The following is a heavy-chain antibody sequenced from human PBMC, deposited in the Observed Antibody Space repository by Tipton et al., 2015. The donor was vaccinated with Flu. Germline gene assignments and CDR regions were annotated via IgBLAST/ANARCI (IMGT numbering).Heavy chain of an antibody. Sequence: QLVQSGGGLVQPGESLRLFCAVSGFSFSSYEMNWVRQAPGKGLEWVSHINSSGYTKYYADGVKGRFIISRDNAKNSLYLEMNSLRAEDTAVYYCARNLAYSQDCWGQGTLVTVSS. D-gene: IGHD5-18*01. V-gene: IGHV3-48*03. CDR1: GFSFSSYE. J-gene: IGHJ4*02. CDR3: ARNLAYSQDC. CDR2: INSSGYTK.